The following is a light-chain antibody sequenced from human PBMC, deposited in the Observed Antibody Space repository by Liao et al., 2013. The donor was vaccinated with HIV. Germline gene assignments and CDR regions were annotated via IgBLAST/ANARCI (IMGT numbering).Light chain of an antibody. CDR3: QAWDSSTYV. J-gene: IGLJ1*01. V-gene: IGLV3-1*01. CDR1: KLGDKY. Sequence: SYELTQPPSVSVSPGQTASITCSGDKLGDKYVCWYQQKPGQSPLLVIYEDTKRPSGIPERFSGSNSGNTATLTISGTQAMDEADYYCQAWDSSTYVFGPGTRVTVL. CDR2: EDT.